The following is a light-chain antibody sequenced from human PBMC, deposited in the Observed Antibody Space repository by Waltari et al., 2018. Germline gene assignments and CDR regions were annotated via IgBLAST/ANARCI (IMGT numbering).Light chain of an antibody. V-gene: IGKV3-15*01. CDR2: GAP. CDR3: QQYSNWPYS. CDR1: QSVSSS. Sequence: EIVLTQSPATPSLSPGERATLSCRASQSVSSSLAWYQQKPGQAPRLLIYGAPSRATGIPDRISGSGSGTDFTLTISSLEPEDFAVYYCQQYSNWPYSFGQGTKVEIK. J-gene: IGKJ2*03.